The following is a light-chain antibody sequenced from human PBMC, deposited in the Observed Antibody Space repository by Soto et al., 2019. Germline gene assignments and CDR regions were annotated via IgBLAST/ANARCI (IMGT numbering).Light chain of an antibody. CDR1: SGHSTYA. Sequence: QLVLTQSPSASACLGASVKLTCTLSSGHSTYAIAWHQQQPEKGPRYLMRVNSDGSHTKGDWIPDRLSGSSSGAERYLTISSLQSEDEADYYCQTWATGIVVFGGGTKVTVL. CDR3: QTWATGIVV. V-gene: IGLV4-69*01. J-gene: IGLJ3*02. CDR2: VNSDGSH.